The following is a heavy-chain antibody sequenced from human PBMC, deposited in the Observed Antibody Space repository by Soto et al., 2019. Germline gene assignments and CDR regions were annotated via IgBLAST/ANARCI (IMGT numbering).Heavy chain of an antibody. Sequence: EVQLVESGGGLVQPGGSLRLSCAASGFTFSRYWMHWVRQAPGKGLVWVSRINSDGSSTSYSDSVKGRFTISRDNAKHTLYLQMNSLRAEDTAVYYCARYLPYDFWRGLEDSWGQGTLVTVSS. CDR1: GFTFSRYW. CDR3: ARYLPYDFWRGLEDS. V-gene: IGHV3-74*01. J-gene: IGHJ4*02. D-gene: IGHD3-3*01. CDR2: INSDGSST.